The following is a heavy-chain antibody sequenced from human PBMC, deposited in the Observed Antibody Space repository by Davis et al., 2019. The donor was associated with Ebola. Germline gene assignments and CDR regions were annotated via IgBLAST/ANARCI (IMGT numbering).Heavy chain of an antibody. J-gene: IGHJ3*02. Sequence: GESLKISCAASGFTFSSYGMSWVRQAPGKGLEWVEVISYDGSNKYYADSVKGRFTISRDDSKNTAYLQMNSLKTEDTAVYYCTSTSIVGAAFPAFDIWGQGTMVTVSS. V-gene: IGHV3-30*03. CDR3: TSTSIVGAAFPAFDI. CDR1: GFTFSSYG. D-gene: IGHD1-26*01. CDR2: ISYDGSNK.